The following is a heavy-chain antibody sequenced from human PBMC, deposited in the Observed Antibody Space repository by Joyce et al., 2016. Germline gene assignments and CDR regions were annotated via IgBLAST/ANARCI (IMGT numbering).Heavy chain of an antibody. CDR3: ARDSRFTMVRGVKGGNYFDY. Sequence: EVQLVESGGGLVRPGGSLSLSCADSGFSFSNYSMNWVRQAPGKGLELVSSISSSSSYIYYADSVKGRFTISRDNAKNSLYLQMNSLRAEDTAVYYCARDSRFTMVRGVKGGNYFDYWGQGTLVTVSS. CDR1: GFSFSNYS. V-gene: IGHV3-21*01. CDR2: ISSSSSYI. J-gene: IGHJ4*02. D-gene: IGHD3-10*01.